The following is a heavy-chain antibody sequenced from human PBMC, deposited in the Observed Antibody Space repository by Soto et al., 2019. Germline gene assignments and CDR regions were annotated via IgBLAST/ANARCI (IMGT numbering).Heavy chain of an antibody. V-gene: IGHV3-7*05. J-gene: IGHJ6*02. CDR1: GFTFSSYW. CDR2: IKQDGSEK. CDR3: ARDDSRGSSGWSDYYYGMDV. Sequence: EVQLVESGGGLVQPGGSLRLSCAASGFTFSSYWMSWVRQAPGKGLEWVANIKQDGSEKYYVDSVKGRFTISRDNAKHSLYLQMNSLRAEDTAVYYCARDDSRGSSGWSDYYYGMDVWGQGTTVTVSS. D-gene: IGHD6-19*01.